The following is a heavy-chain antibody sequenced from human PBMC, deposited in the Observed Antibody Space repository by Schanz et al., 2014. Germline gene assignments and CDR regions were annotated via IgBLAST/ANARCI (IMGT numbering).Heavy chain of an antibody. D-gene: IGHD2-2*01. CDR1: GFTFSSYA. CDR3: ARESSNDIVLVPGAVFDH. V-gene: IGHV3-30*04. Sequence: QVQLVESGGGVVQPGRSLRLSCAASGFTFSSYALHWVRQAPGKGLEWVAFVPFDGNQKFYADSVKGRFTISRDNSKNTVYLQMNSLIPGDTAVYYCARESSNDIVLVPGAVFDHWGQGILVTVSS. CDR2: VPFDGNQK. J-gene: IGHJ4*02.